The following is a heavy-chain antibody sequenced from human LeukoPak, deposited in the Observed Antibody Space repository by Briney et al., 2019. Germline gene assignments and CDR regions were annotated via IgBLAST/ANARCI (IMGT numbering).Heavy chain of an antibody. Sequence: GRSLRLSCAASGFTFSSYAMHWVRQAPGKGLEWVAVISYDGSNKYYADSVKGRFTISRDNSKNTLYLQMNSLRAEDTAVYYCARRAVTHSYYYYGMDVWGQGTTVTVSS. CDR2: ISYDGSNK. J-gene: IGHJ6*02. V-gene: IGHV3-30-3*01. CDR1: GFTFSSYA. D-gene: IGHD4-11*01. CDR3: ARRAVTHSYYYYGMDV.